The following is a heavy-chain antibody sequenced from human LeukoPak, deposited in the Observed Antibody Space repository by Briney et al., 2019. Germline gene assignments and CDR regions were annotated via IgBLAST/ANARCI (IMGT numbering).Heavy chain of an antibody. CDR3: ARDSSGWYSYYYYGMDV. Sequence: ASVKVSCKASGYTFTSDGISWVRQAPGQGLEWMGWISAYNGNTNYAQKLQGRVTMTTDTSTSTAYMELRSLRSDDTAVYYCARDSSGWYSYYYYGMDVWGQGTTVTVSS. J-gene: IGHJ6*02. CDR2: ISAYNGNT. D-gene: IGHD6-19*01. V-gene: IGHV1-18*01. CDR1: GYTFTSDG.